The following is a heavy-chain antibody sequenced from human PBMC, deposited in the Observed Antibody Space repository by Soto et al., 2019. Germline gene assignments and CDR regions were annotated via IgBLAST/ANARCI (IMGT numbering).Heavy chain of an antibody. D-gene: IGHD3-10*01. J-gene: IGHJ4*02. V-gene: IGHV3-30*18. Sequence: QVQLVESGGGVVQPGRSLRLSCVASAFSFSSYAMHWVRQAPGKGLEWVAVISYDGNNKWYADSVKGRFTISRDKYENTLYLQMTSLRAEDTAVYYCAKNYYGAGSYLMMDDYWGPGTLVTVSA. CDR3: AKNYYGAGSYLMMDDY. CDR1: AFSFSSYA. CDR2: ISYDGNNK.